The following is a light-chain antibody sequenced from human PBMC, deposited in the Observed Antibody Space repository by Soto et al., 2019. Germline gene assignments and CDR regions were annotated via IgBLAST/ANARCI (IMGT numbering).Light chain of an antibody. J-gene: IGKJ1*01. CDR3: QQYGSSPRT. CDR1: QSVSSSF. Sequence: EIVLTQSTGTLSLSPGERATLSCRASQSVSSSFLAWYQQKPGQAPRLLIYGASSRATGIPDRFSGSGSGTHFTLTISRLEPEDFAVYYFQQYGSSPRTFGQGTKVEI. V-gene: IGKV3-20*01. CDR2: GAS.